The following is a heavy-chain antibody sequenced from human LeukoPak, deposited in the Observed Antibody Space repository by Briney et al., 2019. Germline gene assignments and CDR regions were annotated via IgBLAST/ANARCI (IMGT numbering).Heavy chain of an antibody. CDR1: GYTFITYY. Sequence: ASVKVSCKASGYTFITYYMHLVRQAPGQGLQWMGTINPSGGSTNYAQNFQGRVTMTRDTSTSTVYMELSSLRSEDTAVYYCARDRDTSGYSFDCWGQGTLVTVSS. V-gene: IGHV1-46*01. D-gene: IGHD6-19*01. J-gene: IGHJ4*02. CDR3: ARDRDTSGYSFDC. CDR2: INPSGGST.